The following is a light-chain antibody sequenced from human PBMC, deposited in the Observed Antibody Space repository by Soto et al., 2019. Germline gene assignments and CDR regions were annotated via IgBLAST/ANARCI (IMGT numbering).Light chain of an antibody. CDR1: SSHIGSNI. CDR2: TND. CDR3: AAWDDSLSEYV. Sequence: VLTQSPPVAGTPGQIVTIACSGSSSHIGSNIVKWYQELPGRSPRLLIYTNDQRPSGVPDRISGSKSGTTAPLAISGLQSEDETDYYCAAWDDSLSEYVFGTGTKVTVL. J-gene: IGLJ1*01. V-gene: IGLV1-44*01.